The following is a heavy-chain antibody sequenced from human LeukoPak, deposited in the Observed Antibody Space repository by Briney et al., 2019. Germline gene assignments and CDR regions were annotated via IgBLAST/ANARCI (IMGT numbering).Heavy chain of an antibody. CDR2: IRYDGSNK. Sequence: GGSLRLSCAASGFTFSSYGMHWVRQAPGKGLEWVAFIRYDGSNKYYADSVKGRFTISRDNSKNTLNLQMNSLRAEDTAVYYCARDYFYYDSSGYSDNYFDYWGQGTLVTVSS. V-gene: IGHV3-30*02. J-gene: IGHJ4*02. D-gene: IGHD3-22*01. CDR3: ARDYFYYDSSGYSDNYFDY. CDR1: GFTFSSYG.